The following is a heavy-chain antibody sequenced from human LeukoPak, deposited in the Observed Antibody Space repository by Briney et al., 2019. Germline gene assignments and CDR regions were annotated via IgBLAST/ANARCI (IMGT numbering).Heavy chain of an antibody. CDR1: GGSISSYY. CDR3: AREHQSETRCYFDY. D-gene: IGHD5/OR15-5a*01. V-gene: IGHV4-59*12. Sequence: SETLSLTCTVSGGSISSYYWSWIRQPPGKGLEWIGYIYYSGNTNYNPSLKSRVTISVDTSKNQFSLKLSSVTAADTAVYYCAREHQSETRCYFDYWGQGALVTVSS. J-gene: IGHJ4*02. CDR2: IYYSGNT.